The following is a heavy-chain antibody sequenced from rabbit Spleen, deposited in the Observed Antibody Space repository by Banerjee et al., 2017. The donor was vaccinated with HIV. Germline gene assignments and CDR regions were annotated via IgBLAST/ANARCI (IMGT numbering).Heavy chain of an antibody. D-gene: IGHD1-1*01. Sequence: EESGGDLVKPEGSLTLTCTASGFSFSSSYWICWVRQAPGKGLEWIACIYAGSSGSTYSATWAKGRFTISKTSSTTVTLQMTSLTAADTATYFCANWDYTSDFNLWGPGTLVTVS. V-gene: IGHV1S45*01. CDR3: ANWDYTSDFNL. CDR1: GFSFSSSYW. J-gene: IGHJ4*01. CDR2: IYAGSSGST.